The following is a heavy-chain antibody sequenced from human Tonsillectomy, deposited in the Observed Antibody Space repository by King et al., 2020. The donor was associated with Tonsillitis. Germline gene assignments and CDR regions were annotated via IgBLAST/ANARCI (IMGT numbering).Heavy chain of an antibody. V-gene: IGHV3-30*18. CDR1: GFSFSSYG. CDR2: ISYDGSNK. D-gene: IGHD3-10*01. Sequence: VQLVESGGGVVQPGRSLRLSCEASGFSFSSYGMHWVRQAPGEGLDWVAVISYDGSNKYYADAVKGRFTISRDNSKNTLYLQMNRLRHDDTDVYYCANDHFIRGVVYDAFDIWGQGTMVTVAS. J-gene: IGHJ3*02. CDR3: ANDHFIRGVVYDAFDI.